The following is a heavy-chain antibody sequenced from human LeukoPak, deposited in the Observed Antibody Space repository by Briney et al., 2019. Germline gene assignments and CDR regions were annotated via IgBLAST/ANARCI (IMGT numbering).Heavy chain of an antibody. CDR2: IYRDADK. J-gene: IGHJ4*02. CDR1: GCARRTHGGG. D-gene: IGHD4-17*01. CDR3: AHIEDYVGDY. Sequence: KESGPTLVKPPQTRTLTCTFSGCARRTHGGGVGWIRQPPGKALEWLAVIYRDADKRYSPSLKSRLTITKDTSENQVVLTLTNMDLVDTATYYCAHIEDYVGDYWGQGTLVTVSS. V-gene: IGHV2-5*02.